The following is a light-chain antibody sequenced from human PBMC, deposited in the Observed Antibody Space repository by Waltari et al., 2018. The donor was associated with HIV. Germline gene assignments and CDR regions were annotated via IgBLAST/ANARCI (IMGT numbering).Light chain of an antibody. CDR1: DSDFGLYNF. CDR2: QVD. V-gene: IGLV2-14*01. CDR3: ASYTADDTVL. Sequence: SDLTQPASVSGFLGQSITISCTGGDSDFGLYNFISWYQQQPGEVPKLFLYQVDTRAQGIAGRFSGTKSGNTASLTISGLQIEDGGLYYCASYTADDTVLFGGGTTVTVL. J-gene: IGLJ2*01.